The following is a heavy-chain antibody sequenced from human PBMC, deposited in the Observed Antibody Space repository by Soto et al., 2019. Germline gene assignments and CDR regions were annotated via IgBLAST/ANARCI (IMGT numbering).Heavy chain of an antibody. J-gene: IGHJ3*02. V-gene: IGHV3-33*01. Sequence: QVQLVESEGDVVQPGRSLRLSCAASGFTFSGYGMHWVRQAPGKGLEWVAVIWFDGSNKYYGDAAKGRFTISRDNSKNTLYLQMNSLRAEDTAVYYCARGNRHSFDIWGQGTMVTVSS. CDR3: ARGNRHSFDI. CDR1: GFTFSGYG. CDR2: IWFDGSNK. D-gene: IGHD1-1*01.